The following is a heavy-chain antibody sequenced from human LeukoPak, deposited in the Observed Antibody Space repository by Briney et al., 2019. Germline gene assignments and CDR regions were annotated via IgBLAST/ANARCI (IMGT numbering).Heavy chain of an antibody. D-gene: IGHD3/OR15-3a*01. V-gene: IGHV3-7*03. CDR2: IKQDGSKK. CDR3: ARDISADFCS. CDR1: GFTFRNSW. J-gene: IGHJ5*02. Sequence: GGSLRLSCVASGFTFRNSWMHWVRQAPGKGLEWVANIKQDGSKKYYVDSVKGRFTISRDNAKSSLYLQMDSLRAEDTAVYYCARDISADFCSWGQGTLVTVSS.